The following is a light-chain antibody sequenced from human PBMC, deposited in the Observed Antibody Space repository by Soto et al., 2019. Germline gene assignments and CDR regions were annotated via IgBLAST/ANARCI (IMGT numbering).Light chain of an antibody. CDR2: GAS. Sequence: EIVMTQSPATLSVSPGERVTLSCRASQSISSNLAWYQQKPGQAPRLLIHGASTRATGIPARFSGSGSGTEFTLTISSLQSEDFAVYYCQQYNNWPPGTFGQGTKVEIK. V-gene: IGKV3-15*01. CDR1: QSISSN. CDR3: QQYNNWPPGT. J-gene: IGKJ1*01.